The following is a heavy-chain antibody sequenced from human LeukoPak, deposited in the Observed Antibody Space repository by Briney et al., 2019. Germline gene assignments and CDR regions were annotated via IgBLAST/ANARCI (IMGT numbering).Heavy chain of an antibody. CDR2: IFYSGTT. V-gene: IGHV4-59*08. Sequence: SETLSLTCTVSGGSISGYYWSWIRQPPEKGLEWIGYIFYSGTTSYNPSLKSRLTISVDTSKNQFSLKLTSVTAADTAIYYCARHYSSGWDLDYWGQGTLVTASS. CDR3: ARHYSSGWDLDY. CDR1: GGSISGYY. J-gene: IGHJ4*02. D-gene: IGHD6-19*01.